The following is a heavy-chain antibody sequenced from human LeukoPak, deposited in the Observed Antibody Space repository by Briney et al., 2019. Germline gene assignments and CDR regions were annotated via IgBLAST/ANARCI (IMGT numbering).Heavy chain of an antibody. CDR3: ATFGWARLRYFDY. CDR1: GFTFSSYW. CDR2: IKQDGSEK. Sequence: PGGSLRLSCAASGFTFSSYWISWVRQAPGKGLGWVANIKQDGSEKYYVDSVKGRFTISRENAKNSLYLQMNSLRAEDTAVYYCATFGWARLRYFDYWGQGTLVTVSS. D-gene: IGHD6-6*01. J-gene: IGHJ4*02. V-gene: IGHV3-7*01.